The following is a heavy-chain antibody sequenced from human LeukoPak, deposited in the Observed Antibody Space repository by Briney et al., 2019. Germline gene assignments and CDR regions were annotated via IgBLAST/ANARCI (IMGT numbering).Heavy chain of an antibody. Sequence: SETLSLTCTVSGGSISSSSYYWGWIRQPPGEGLEWIGSISYSGSTYYNPSLKSRVTISVDTSKNQFSLKLSSVTAADTAVYYCARQFLGATRDYYFDYWGQGTLVTVSS. CDR3: ARQFLGATRDYYFDY. V-gene: IGHV4-39*01. D-gene: IGHD2-2*01. J-gene: IGHJ4*02. CDR1: GGSISSSSYY. CDR2: ISYSGST.